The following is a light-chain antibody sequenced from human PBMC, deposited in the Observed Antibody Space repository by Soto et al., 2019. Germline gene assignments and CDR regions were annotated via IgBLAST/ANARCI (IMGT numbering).Light chain of an antibody. CDR1: QFLSSY. CDR2: DTS. V-gene: IGKV3-11*01. J-gene: IGKJ5*01. Sequence: EVGLTQSPATLCLAPGERATLSCRASQFLSSYLAWYQQKPGQPPRLLIYDTSNRATGIPARFSGSRSGTDFTLTISSLEPEDFGVYFCHQRNKFGQGTRLEIK. CDR3: HQRNK.